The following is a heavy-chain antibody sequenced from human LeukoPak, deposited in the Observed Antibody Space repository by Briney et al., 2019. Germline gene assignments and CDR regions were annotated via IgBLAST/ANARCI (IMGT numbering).Heavy chain of an antibody. J-gene: IGHJ6*03. D-gene: IGHD3-3*01. CDR2: INHSGST. CDR1: GGSISSSSYY. CDR3: AREVFGVVTPGHYYYMDV. V-gene: IGHV4-39*07. Sequence: SETLSLTCTVSGGSISSSSYYWSWIRQPPGKGLEWIGEINHSGSTNYNPSLKSRVTISVDTSKNQFSLKLSSVTAADTAVYYCAREVFGVVTPGHYYYMDVWGKGTTVTVSS.